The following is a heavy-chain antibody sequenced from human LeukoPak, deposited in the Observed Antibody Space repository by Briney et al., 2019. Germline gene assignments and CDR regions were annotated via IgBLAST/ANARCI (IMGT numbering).Heavy chain of an antibody. CDR1: GVSISRYY. CDR2: VHYSGNT. Sequence: SETLSLTCTVSGVSISRYYWSWVRQPPGKGLEWIGSVHYSGNTNYNPSLKSRVTISLDTSKNQFSLKLSYVTAADTAVYYYARHDYNWKTFDYWGQGTLVTVSS. V-gene: IGHV4-59*08. D-gene: IGHD1-1*01. CDR3: ARHDYNWKTFDY. J-gene: IGHJ4*02.